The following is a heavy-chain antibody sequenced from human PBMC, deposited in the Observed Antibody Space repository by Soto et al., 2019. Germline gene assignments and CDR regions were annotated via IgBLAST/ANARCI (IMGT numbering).Heavy chain of an antibody. CDR1: GFTFSIYS. CDR3: ARGAYGDYVFDY. Sequence: EVQLVESGGGLVQPGGSLRLSCAAAGFTFSIYSMNWVRQAPGKGLEWVSYISSSSTTTYYADSVKGRFTISRDNAKNSLYLQMNSLSDEDAAVYYCARGAYGDYVFDYWGQGALVTVSS. J-gene: IGHJ4*02. CDR2: ISSSSTTT. D-gene: IGHD4-17*01. V-gene: IGHV3-48*02.